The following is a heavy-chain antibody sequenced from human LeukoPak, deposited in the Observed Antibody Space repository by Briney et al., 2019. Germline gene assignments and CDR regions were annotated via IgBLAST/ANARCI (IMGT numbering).Heavy chain of an antibody. CDR3: ASTIFGVVTSDGFDI. D-gene: IGHD3-3*01. V-gene: IGHV3-11*06. Sequence: GGPLRLSCTASGFTFSDYYMSWIRQAPGKGLEWVSYISSSSSYTNYADSVKGRFTISRDNAKNSLYLQMNSLRAEDTAVYYCASTIFGVVTSDGFDIWGQGTMVTVSS. CDR2: ISSSSSYT. CDR1: GFTFSDYY. J-gene: IGHJ3*02.